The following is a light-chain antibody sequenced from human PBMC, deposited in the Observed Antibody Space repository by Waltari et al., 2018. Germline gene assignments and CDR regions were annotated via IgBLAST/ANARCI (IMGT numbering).Light chain of an antibody. CDR3: SSYTSSSTLNV. CDR2: EVS. Sequence: QSALTQPASVSGSPGPSITISCTGTSSDVGGYNYVSWYQQHPGKAPKLMIYEVSNRPSGVSHRFSGSKSGNTASLTISGLQAEDEADYYCSSYTSSSTLNVFGTGTKVTVL. V-gene: IGLV2-14*01. CDR1: SSDVGGYNY. J-gene: IGLJ1*01.